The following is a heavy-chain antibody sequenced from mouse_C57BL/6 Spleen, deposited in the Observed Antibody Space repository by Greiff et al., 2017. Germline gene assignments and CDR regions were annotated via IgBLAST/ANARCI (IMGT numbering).Heavy chain of an antibody. V-gene: IGHV2-2*01. Sequence: QVQLKASGPGLVQPSQSLSITCTVSGFSLTSYGVHWVRQSPGQGLEWLGVIWRGGSTDYNAAFISRLSISKDNSKSQVFFKMNSLQADDTAIYYCAGYDYDGYAMDYWGQGTSVTVSS. CDR1: GFSLTSYG. CDR2: IWRGGST. J-gene: IGHJ4*01. D-gene: IGHD2-4*01. CDR3: AGYDYDGYAMDY.